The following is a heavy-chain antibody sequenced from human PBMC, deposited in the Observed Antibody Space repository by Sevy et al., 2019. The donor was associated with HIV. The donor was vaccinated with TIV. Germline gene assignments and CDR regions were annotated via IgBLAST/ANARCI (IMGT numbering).Heavy chain of an antibody. Sequence: ASVKVSCKASGYTFTSYGISWVRQAPGQGLEWMGWISAYNGNTNYAQKLQGRVTMTTDTSTSTAYMELRSLRSDDTAVYYCGRRNPYYYDSSGYYYEFNYDYWGQGTLVTVSS. V-gene: IGHV1-18*01. CDR2: ISAYNGNT. CDR1: GYTFTSYG. J-gene: IGHJ4*02. CDR3: GRRNPYYYDSSGYYYEFNYDY. D-gene: IGHD3-22*01.